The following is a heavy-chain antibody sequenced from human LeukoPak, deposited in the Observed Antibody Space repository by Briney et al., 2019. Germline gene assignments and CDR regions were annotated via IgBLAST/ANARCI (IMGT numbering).Heavy chain of an antibody. V-gene: IGHV3-30*02. D-gene: IGHD2-8*01. CDR1: RFTFSSYG. CDR3: AKDRCSNGIGCYYYYMDV. J-gene: IGHJ6*03. CDR2: IQYDGSNE. Sequence: GGSLRLSCAASRFTFSSYGMHWVRQAPGKGLEWVAYIQYDGSNEQYADSVKGRFSISRDSSKNILYLQMNSLRAEDTAVYYCAKDRCSNGIGCYYYYMDVWGKGTTVTISS.